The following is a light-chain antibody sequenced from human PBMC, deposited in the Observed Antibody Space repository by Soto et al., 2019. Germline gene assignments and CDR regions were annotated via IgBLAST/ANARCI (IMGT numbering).Light chain of an antibody. V-gene: IGKV1-33*01. CDR2: DAS. CDR3: QQSEALVLS. CDR1: QDITDY. Sequence: DIQMTQSPSSLSASVGDRVTITSQASQDITDYLHWYQQKPGKAPRLLIYDASNLETGVPSRFSGSGSGTDFTFTISSLQPEDTATYYCQQSEALVLSFGGGTKVEI. J-gene: IGKJ4*01.